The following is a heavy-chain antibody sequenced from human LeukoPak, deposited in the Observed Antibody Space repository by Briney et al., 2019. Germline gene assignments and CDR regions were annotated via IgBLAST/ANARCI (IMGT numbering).Heavy chain of an antibody. CDR3: VRDRRDGKNLAYHFDF. Sequence: PGGSLRLSCVASGFTFSNCAMTWVRQAPGKGLEWVAVMSYDGTSEYYADSVRGRFTIPRDHSQNMLHLQMNSLRDEDTALYYCVRDRRDGKNLAYHFDFWGQGTLVTVS. D-gene: IGHD5-24*01. CDR1: GFTFSNCA. V-gene: IGHV3-30-3*01. CDR2: MSYDGTSE. J-gene: IGHJ4*02.